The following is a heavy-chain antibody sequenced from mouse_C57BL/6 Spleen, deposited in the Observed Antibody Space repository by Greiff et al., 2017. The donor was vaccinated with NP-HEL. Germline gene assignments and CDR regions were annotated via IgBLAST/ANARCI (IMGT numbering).Heavy chain of an antibody. CDR3: ARGWLLRNYAMDY. CDR2: ISSGSSTI. CDR1: GFTFSDYG. D-gene: IGHD2-3*01. V-gene: IGHV5-17*01. J-gene: IGHJ4*01. Sequence: EVKVEESGGGLVKPGGSLKLSCAASGFTFSDYGMHWVRQAPEKGLEWVAYISSGSSTIYYADTVKGRFTISRDNAKNTLFLQMTSLRSEDTAMYYCARGWLLRNYAMDYWGQGTSVTVSS.